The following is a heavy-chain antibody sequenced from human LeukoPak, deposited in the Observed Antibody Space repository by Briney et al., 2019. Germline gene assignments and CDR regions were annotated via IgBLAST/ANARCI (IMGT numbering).Heavy chain of an antibody. D-gene: IGHD6-13*01. CDR1: GYTFTSYG. CDR3: ARGGGIVAAGTDY. Sequence: GASVKVSCKASGYTFTSYGISWVRQAPGQGLEWMGWINPNSGDTRYAQNFQGRVTMTGDTSITTVYLELNRLRSDDTAVYYCARGGGIVAAGTDYWGQGTLVTVSS. J-gene: IGHJ4*02. CDR2: INPNSGDT. V-gene: IGHV1-2*02.